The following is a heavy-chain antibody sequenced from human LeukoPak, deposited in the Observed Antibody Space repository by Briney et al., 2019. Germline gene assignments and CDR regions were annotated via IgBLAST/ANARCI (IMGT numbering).Heavy chain of an antibody. D-gene: IGHD3-22*01. J-gene: IGHJ4*02. CDR1: GFTFSSYA. Sequence: GGSLRLSCAASGFTFSSYAMSWVRQAPGKGLEWVSAISGSGGSTYYADSVKGRLTISRDNSKNTLYLQMNSLRAEDTAVYYCAKSPKYYYDSSGYYYVGYWGQGTLVTVSS. CDR2: ISGSGGST. CDR3: AKSPKYYYDSSGYYYVGY. V-gene: IGHV3-23*01.